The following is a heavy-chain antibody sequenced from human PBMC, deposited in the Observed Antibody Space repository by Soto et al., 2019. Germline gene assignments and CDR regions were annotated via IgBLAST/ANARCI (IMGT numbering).Heavy chain of an antibody. CDR3: AKAVGQQLVLNYGMDV. J-gene: IGHJ6*02. CDR2: VSYDGNHK. D-gene: IGHD6-13*01. V-gene: IGHV3-30*18. CDR1: GFTFRSFG. Sequence: QVQLVESGGGVIQPGTSLSLSCGSSGFTFRSFGMYWVGQAPGKGLEWVAVVSYDGNHKYYADSVKGRFTVSIDNAKNILYLQMNSLRGEDTAVYYCAKAVGQQLVLNYGMDVWGQGTTVTVSS.